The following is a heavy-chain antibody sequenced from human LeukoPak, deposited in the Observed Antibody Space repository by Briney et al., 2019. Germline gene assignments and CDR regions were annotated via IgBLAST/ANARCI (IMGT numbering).Heavy chain of an antibody. CDR2: ISGSSTYI. Sequence: GGSLRLSCAASGFTFSRYGMHWVRQAPGKGLEWVSSISGSSTYIYYADSVKGRFTISRDNAKNSLYLQMNSLRAEDTAVYYCARGSEWASGVSDYWGQGTLVTVSS. V-gene: IGHV3-21*01. CDR1: GFTFSRYG. J-gene: IGHJ4*02. CDR3: ARGSEWASGVSDY. D-gene: IGHD3-3*01.